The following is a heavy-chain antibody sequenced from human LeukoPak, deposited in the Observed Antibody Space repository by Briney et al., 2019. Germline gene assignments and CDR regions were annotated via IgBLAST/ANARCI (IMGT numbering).Heavy chain of an antibody. CDR3: ARVGYCSTTNCRSWFDP. V-gene: IGHV1-8*01. CDR2: MNPNSGNT. Sequence: GASVKVSCKASGYTFTSYDINWVRQATGQGLEWMGWMNPNSGNTGYAQKFQGRVTMTRNTSISTAYMELSSLRSEDTAVYYCARVGYCSTTNCRSWFDPWGQGTLVTVSS. J-gene: IGHJ5*02. D-gene: IGHD2-2*01. CDR1: GYTFTSYD.